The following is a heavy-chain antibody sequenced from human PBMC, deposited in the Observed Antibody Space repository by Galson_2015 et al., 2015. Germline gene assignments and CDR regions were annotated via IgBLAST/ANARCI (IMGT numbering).Heavy chain of an antibody. Sequence: SLRLSCAASGFTFSSYSMNWVRQAPGKGLEWVSYISSSSSSTIYYADSVKGRFTISRDNAKNSLYLQMNSLRDEDTAVYYCAREGYYDSSGYSDYWGQGTLVTVSS. CDR2: ISSSSSSTI. V-gene: IGHV3-48*02. CDR3: AREGYYDSSGYSDY. D-gene: IGHD3-22*01. CDR1: GFTFSSYS. J-gene: IGHJ4*02.